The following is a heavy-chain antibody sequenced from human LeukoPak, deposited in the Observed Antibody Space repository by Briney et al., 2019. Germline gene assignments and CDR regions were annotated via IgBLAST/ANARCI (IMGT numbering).Heavy chain of an antibody. Sequence: SETLSLTCAVYGGSFSGYYWSWIRQPPGKGLEWIGEINHSGSTNYNPSLKSRVTISVDTSKNQFSLKLSSATAADTAVYYCARGYGGDILTGFDYWGQGTLVTVSS. CDR3: ARGYGGDILTGFDY. J-gene: IGHJ4*02. V-gene: IGHV4-34*01. CDR2: INHSGST. D-gene: IGHD3-9*01. CDR1: GGSFSGYY.